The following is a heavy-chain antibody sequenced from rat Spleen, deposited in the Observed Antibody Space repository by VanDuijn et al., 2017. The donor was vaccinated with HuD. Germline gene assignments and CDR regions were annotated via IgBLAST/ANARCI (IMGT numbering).Heavy chain of an antibody. Sequence: QVQLKESGPGLVQPSQTLSLTCTVSGFSLMDYSVHWVRQPPGKGLEWMGRMKYDGDTYYNSALKSRLSISRDTSKSQVFLKMNSLQTEDTAIYYCTRDPFFNYGSYAVMDAWGQGASVTVSS. CDR3: TRDPFFNYGSYAVMDA. D-gene: IGHD1-3*01. V-gene: IGHV2S30*01. CDR1: GFSLMDYS. CDR2: MKYDGDT. J-gene: IGHJ4*01.